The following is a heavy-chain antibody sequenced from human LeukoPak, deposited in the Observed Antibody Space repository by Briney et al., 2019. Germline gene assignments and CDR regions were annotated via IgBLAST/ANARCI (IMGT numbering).Heavy chain of an antibody. CDR3: AKAPYYYDSRNWYFDL. Sequence: GGYLRLSCAASGFTFDDYAMHWVRQAPGKGLEWVSGISWNSGSIGYADSVKGRFTISRDNAKNSLYPQMNSLRAEDTALYYCAKAPYYYDSRNWYFDLWGRGTLVTVSS. V-gene: IGHV3-9*01. J-gene: IGHJ2*01. CDR1: GFTFDDYA. D-gene: IGHD3-22*01. CDR2: ISWNSGSI.